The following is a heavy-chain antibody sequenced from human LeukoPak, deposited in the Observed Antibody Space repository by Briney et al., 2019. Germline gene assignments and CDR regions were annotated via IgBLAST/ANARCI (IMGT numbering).Heavy chain of an antibody. CDR1: GFTFTSYA. J-gene: IGHJ6*02. CDR3: AREGTVEMARARPRWTENENYYYYGMDV. D-gene: IGHD5-24*01. CDR2: INAGNGNT. V-gene: IGHV1-3*01. Sequence: GGSLRLSCAASGFTFTSYAMHWVRQAPGQRLEWMGWINAGNGNTKYSQKFQGRVTITRDTSASTAYMELSSLRSEDTAVYYCAREGTVEMARARPRWTENENYYYYGMDVWGQGTTVTVSS.